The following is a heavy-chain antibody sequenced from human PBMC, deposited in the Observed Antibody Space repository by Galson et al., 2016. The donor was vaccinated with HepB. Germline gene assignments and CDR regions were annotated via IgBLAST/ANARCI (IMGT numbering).Heavy chain of an antibody. CDR1: GYSFAKYW. Sequence: SGAEVKKPGESLKISCQGSGYSFAKYWIVWVRQMPGKGLEWVGIIYPGDSDTTYSPSFQGQVTISAVKSISTAYLQWSSLKASDTAMYYCARQVGATHDHWGQGTLVTVSS. J-gene: IGHJ4*02. D-gene: IGHD1-26*01. CDR3: ARQVGATHDH. V-gene: IGHV5-51*01. CDR2: IYPGDSDT.